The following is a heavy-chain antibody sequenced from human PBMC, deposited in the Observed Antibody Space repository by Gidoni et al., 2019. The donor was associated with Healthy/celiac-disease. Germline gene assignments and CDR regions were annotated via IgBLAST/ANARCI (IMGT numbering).Heavy chain of an antibody. J-gene: IGHJ5*02. CDR2: IYHSGST. CDR1: GGSISSTNW. CDR3: ARADSSGPAHA. V-gene: IGHV4-4*02. Sequence: QGQLQEACPGLVQPSGTLSRTCAVSGGSISSTNWWSWVRQPPGKGLEWIGEIYHSGSTNYNPSLKSRVTISVDKSKNQFSLKLSSVTAADTAVYYCARADSSGPAHAWGQGTLVTVSS. D-gene: IGHD6-19*01.